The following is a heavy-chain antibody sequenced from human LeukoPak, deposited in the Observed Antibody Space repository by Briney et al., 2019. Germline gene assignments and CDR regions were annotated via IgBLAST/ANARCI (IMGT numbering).Heavy chain of an antibody. J-gene: IGHJ4*02. CDR2: IKQDGSDK. CDR1: GFTFSGSW. CDR3: ARDPLGGALDY. Sequence: GGSLRLSCAASGFTFSGSWVSWVRQAPGKGLEWVAIIKQDGSDKYYVDSVKGRFTISKDNAKNSLYLQMNSLRVEDTAVYYCARDPLGGALDYWGQGTLVTVSS. V-gene: IGHV3-7*01.